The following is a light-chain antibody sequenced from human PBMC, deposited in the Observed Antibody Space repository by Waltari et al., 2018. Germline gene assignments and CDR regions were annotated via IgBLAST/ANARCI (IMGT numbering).Light chain of an antibody. CDR3: AAWDDSLSVGV. CDR2: RND. CDR1: SSNIGSNY. J-gene: IGLJ3*02. Sequence: QSVLTQPPSASGTPGQRVTISCSGSSSNIGSNYVYWYQQLPGTAPKVLIYRNDQRPSGVPDRFSGSKSGTSAFLAISGLRSEDEADYYCAAWDDSLSVGVFGGGTKLTVL. V-gene: IGLV1-47*01.